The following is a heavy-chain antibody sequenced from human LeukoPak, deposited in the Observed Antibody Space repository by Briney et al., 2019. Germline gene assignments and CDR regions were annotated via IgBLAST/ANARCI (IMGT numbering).Heavy chain of an antibody. J-gene: IGHJ4*02. V-gene: IGHV3-48*03. CDR2: IGSSGSTI. CDR3: ASDYYDSSGQGEYFDY. CDR1: GFTFSSYE. D-gene: IGHD3-22*01. Sequence: PGGSLRLSCAASGFTFSSYEMNWVRQAPGKGLEWVSYIGSSGSTIYYADSVKGRFTISRDNAKNSLYLQMNSLRAEDTAVYYCASDYYDSSGQGEYFDYWGQGTLVTVSS.